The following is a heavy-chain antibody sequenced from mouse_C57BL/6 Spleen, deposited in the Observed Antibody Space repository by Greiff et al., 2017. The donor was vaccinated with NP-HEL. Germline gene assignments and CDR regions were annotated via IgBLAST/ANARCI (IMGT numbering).Heavy chain of an antibody. D-gene: IGHD1-1*01. Sequence: VQLKQSGPELVKPGASVKISCKASGYSFTDYNMNWVKQSNGKSLEWIGVINPNYGTTSYNQKFKGKATLTVDQSSSTAYMQLNSLTSEDSAVYYCASIITTVVAGAMDYWGQGTSVTVSS. J-gene: IGHJ4*01. CDR2: INPNYGTT. V-gene: IGHV1-39*01. CDR1: GYSFTDYN. CDR3: ASIITTVVAGAMDY.